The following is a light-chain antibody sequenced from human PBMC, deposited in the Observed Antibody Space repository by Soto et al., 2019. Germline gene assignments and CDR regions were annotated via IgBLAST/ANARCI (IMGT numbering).Light chain of an antibody. V-gene: IGKV3-20*01. CDR3: QQYGSSLT. CDR1: QSVYNNY. Sequence: EIVLTQSPGTLSLSPGERATLSCRASQSVYNNYLAWYQQKPGQAPRLLIYGASSSATGIPDRFSGSGSGTDFTLTISRLEPEDFAVYYCQQYGSSLTVGPGTKVDIK. CDR2: GAS. J-gene: IGKJ3*01.